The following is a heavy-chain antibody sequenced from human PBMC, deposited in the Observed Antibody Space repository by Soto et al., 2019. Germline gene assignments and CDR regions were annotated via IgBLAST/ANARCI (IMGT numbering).Heavy chain of an antibody. CDR3: ARDDRPFIYSAHPDY. J-gene: IGHJ4*02. Sequence: EVQLVESGGGLVQPGGSLRLSCAASGFTFSSYSMNWVRQAPGKGLEWVSYISSSSSTIYYEYSVKGRFTISRDNAKNSLYLQMNSLSAEDTAVYYCARDDRPFIYSAHPDYWGQGTLVTVSS. CDR2: ISSSSSTI. D-gene: IGHD6-6*01. CDR1: GFTFSSYS. V-gene: IGHV3-48*01.